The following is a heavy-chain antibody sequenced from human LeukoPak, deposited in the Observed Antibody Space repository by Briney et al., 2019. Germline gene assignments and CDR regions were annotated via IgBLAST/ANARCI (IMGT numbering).Heavy chain of an antibody. V-gene: IGHV1-18*01. Sequence: ASVKVSCKASGYTFTSYGISWVRQAPGQGLEWMGWISAYNGNTNYAQKLQGRVTMTRDTSTSTVYMELSSLRSEDTAVYYCAREFRTTGTTGAFDIWGQGTMVTVSS. CDR1: GYTFTSYG. CDR2: ISAYNGNT. CDR3: AREFRTTGTTGAFDI. J-gene: IGHJ3*02. D-gene: IGHD1-1*01.